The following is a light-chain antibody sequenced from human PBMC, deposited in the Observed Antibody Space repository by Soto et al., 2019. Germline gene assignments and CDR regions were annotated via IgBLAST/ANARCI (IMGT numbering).Light chain of an antibody. CDR1: SSDVGAYNY. V-gene: IGLV2-14*03. J-gene: IGLJ3*02. CDR2: EVS. CDR3: SSYTTSTTWV. Sequence: QSALTQPASVSGSPGQSLTISCSGTSSDVGAYNYVTWYQQYPGKAPKIILFEVSNRPSGVSNRFFGSKSGDTASLTISGLQAEDEADYYCSSYTTSTTWVFGGGTKVTVL.